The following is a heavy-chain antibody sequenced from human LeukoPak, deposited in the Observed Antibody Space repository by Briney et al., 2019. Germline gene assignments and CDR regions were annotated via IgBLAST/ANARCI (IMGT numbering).Heavy chain of an antibody. D-gene: IGHD2-15*01. J-gene: IGHJ4*02. CDR2: SSSDGSTT. V-gene: IGHV3-74*01. CDR3: ARGGGYCSGGSCWTYFDY. CDR1: GFTFSNYW. Sequence: GGSLRLSCAASGFTFSNYWMNWVRQAPGKGLVWVSRSSSDGSTTSYADSMRGRFTISRDNAKNTLYLQMNSLGAEDMAVYYCARGGGYCSGGSCWTYFDYWGQGTLVTVSS.